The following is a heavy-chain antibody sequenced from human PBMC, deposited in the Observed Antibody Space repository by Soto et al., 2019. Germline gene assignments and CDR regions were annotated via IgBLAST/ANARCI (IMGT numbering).Heavy chain of an antibody. CDR1: VYTFTSYD. CDR2: MNPNSGNT. V-gene: IGHV1-8*01. Sequence: QVQLVQSGAEVKKPGASVKVSCKASVYTFTSYDINWVRQATGQGLEWMGWMNPNSGNTGYAQKYQGRISMTKNTSISTAYMELSSLRSEDTAVYYCARGMVRGVLFDYWGQGTLVTVSS. D-gene: IGHD3-10*01. CDR3: ARGMVRGVLFDY. J-gene: IGHJ4*02.